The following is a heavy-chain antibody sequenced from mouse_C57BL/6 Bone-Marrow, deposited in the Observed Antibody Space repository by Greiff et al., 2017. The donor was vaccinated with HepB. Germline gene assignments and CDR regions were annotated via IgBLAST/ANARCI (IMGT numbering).Heavy chain of an antibody. Sequence: LVESGAELVRPGASVTLSCKASGYTFTDYEMHWVKQTPVHGLEWIGAIDPETGGTAYNQKFKGKAILTADKSSSTAYMELRSLTSEDSAVYYCIVLRGFFFDYWGQGTTLTVSS. V-gene: IGHV1-15*01. CDR3: IVLRGFFFDY. CDR1: GYTFTDYE. CDR2: IDPETGGT. D-gene: IGHD1-1*01. J-gene: IGHJ2*01.